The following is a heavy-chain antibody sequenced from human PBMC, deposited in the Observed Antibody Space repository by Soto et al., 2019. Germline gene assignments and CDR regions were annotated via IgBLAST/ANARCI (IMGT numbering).Heavy chain of an antibody. CDR3: AHRRHPSYDSSGFGAFDV. CDR2: IYWDDDK. D-gene: IGHD3-22*01. J-gene: IGHJ3*01. V-gene: IGHV2-5*02. CDR1: GFSLSTTGAG. Sequence: QITLKESGPTLVKPTQTLTLTCIFSGFSLSTTGAGVGWIRQPPGKALEWLGIIYWDDDKRYSPSVKSRLTITKDTSKNQVVLTMTNMDPVDTATYYCAHRRHPSYDSSGFGAFDVWGQGTMVTVAS.